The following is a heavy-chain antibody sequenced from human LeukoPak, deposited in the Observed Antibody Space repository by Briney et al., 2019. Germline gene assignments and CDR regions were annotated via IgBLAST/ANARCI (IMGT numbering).Heavy chain of an antibody. CDR1: GGSISSSSYY. CDR2: IYYSGST. V-gene: IGHV4-39*01. Sequence: SEILSLTCTVSGGSISSSSYYWGWIRQPPGKGLEWIGSIYYSGSTYYNPSLKSRVTISVDTSKNQFSLKLSSVTAADTAVYYCARYAGRAYYDILTGYDYWGQGTLVTVSS. CDR3: ARYAGRAYYDILTGYDY. D-gene: IGHD3-9*01. J-gene: IGHJ4*02.